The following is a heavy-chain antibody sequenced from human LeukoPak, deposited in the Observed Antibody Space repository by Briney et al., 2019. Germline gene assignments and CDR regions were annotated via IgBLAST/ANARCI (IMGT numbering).Heavy chain of an antibody. D-gene: IGHD3-10*01. V-gene: IGHV3-7*01. Sequence: GGSLRLSCAASGFSFTTYWMGWVRQAPGKGLEWVANINQDESSQYYVDSVKGRFTISRDNAKNSLDLQMNSLRVEDTGIYYCVKVAKYYYGSETYYFFEHWGQGTPVTASS. J-gene: IGHJ4*02. CDR2: INQDESSQ. CDR3: VKVAKYYYGSETYYFFEH. CDR1: GFSFTTYW.